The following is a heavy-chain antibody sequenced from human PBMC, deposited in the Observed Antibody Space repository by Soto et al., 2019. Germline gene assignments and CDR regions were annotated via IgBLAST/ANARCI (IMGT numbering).Heavy chain of an antibody. V-gene: IGHV4-31*03. D-gene: IGHD3-10*01. CDR2: IYYSGST. J-gene: IGHJ6*02. CDR1: CGSISSGDHY. Sequence: SETLSVTCTVSCGSISSGDHYWSWIRQHPGKGLEWIGYIYYSGSTYHNPSLKSRVTISVDTSKNQFSLKLSSVTAADTAVYYCARSRGLYGSGSYIPYYLYGMAVWGRGTTVT. CDR3: ARSRGLYGSGSYIPYYLYGMAV.